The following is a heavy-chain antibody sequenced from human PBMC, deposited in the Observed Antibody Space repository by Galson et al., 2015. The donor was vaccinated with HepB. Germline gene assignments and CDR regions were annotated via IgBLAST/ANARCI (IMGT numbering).Heavy chain of an antibody. CDR2: IFYSGSA. J-gene: IGHJ4*02. Sequence: ETLSLTCTVSGGSISGSSYYWGWIRQPPGEELEWIGNIFYSGSAYYNPSLKSRVTISVDTSKNQFSLKLSSVTAADTAVYYCASPSSGGNYYYWGQGTLVTVSS. D-gene: IGHD2-15*01. CDR1: GGSISGSSYY. CDR3: ASPSSGGNYYY. V-gene: IGHV4-39*01.